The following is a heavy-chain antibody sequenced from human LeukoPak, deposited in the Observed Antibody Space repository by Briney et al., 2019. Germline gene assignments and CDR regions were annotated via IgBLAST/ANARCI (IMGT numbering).Heavy chain of an antibody. Sequence: GGSLRLSCAASGFTFSSYAMHWVRQAPGKGLEWVAVISYDGSNKYYADPVKGRFTISRDNSKNTLYLQMNSLRAEDTAVYYCARVDPAAGPFDYWGQGTLVTVSS. V-gene: IGHV3-30-3*01. D-gene: IGHD6-13*01. CDR2: ISYDGSNK. CDR1: GFTFSSYA. CDR3: ARVDPAAGPFDY. J-gene: IGHJ4*02.